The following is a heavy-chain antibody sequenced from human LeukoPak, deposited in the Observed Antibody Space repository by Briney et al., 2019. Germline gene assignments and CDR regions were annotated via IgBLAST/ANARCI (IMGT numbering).Heavy chain of an antibody. D-gene: IGHD1-26*01. J-gene: IGHJ4*02. Sequence: ASVKVSCKASGYTFTNYGISWVRQAPGQGLEWMGWISAYNGNTNYAQKLQGRVTMTTDTSTSTAYMELRSLRSDDTAVYYCARGGYSGSYYSRGDYWGQGTLVTVSS. CDR2: ISAYNGNT. V-gene: IGHV1-18*01. CDR3: ARGGYSGSYYSRGDY. CDR1: GYTFTNYG.